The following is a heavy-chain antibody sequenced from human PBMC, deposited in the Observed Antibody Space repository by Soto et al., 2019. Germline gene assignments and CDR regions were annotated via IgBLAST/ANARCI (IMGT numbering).Heavy chain of an antibody. J-gene: IGHJ4*02. D-gene: IGHD1-26*01. CDR1: GLTFRVYW. CDR2: IRQDESEK. Sequence: EVQLVESGGGLVQPGGSLRLPCEVSGLTFRVYWMSWVRKAPGRGRGWGATIRQDESEKNYADSVKGRFTISRDNAKSSVYLQMNSLRAEDTAVYYCTNDKFSGSYYVRGLTYYFEYWGQGTLVTVSS. CDR3: TNDKFSGSYYVRGLTYYFEY. V-gene: IGHV3-7*03.